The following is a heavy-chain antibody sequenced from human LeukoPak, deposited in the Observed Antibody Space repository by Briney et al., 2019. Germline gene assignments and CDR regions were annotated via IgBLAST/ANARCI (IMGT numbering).Heavy chain of an antibody. CDR1: GYTFTGYY. CDR2: INPNSGGT. J-gene: IGHJ5*02. V-gene: IGHV1-2*02. Sequence: ASVKVSCKASGYTFTGYYMHWVRQAPGQGLEWMGWINPNSGGTNYAQKFQGRVTMTRDTSISTAYMELSRLRSDDTAVCYCAREGSSGWYDVRDYRFDPWGQGTLVTVSS. D-gene: IGHD6-19*01. CDR3: AREGSSGWYDVRDYRFDP.